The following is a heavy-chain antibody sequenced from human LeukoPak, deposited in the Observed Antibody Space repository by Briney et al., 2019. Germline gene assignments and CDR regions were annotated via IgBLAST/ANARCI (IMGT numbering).Heavy chain of an antibody. CDR2: IYYSGST. D-gene: IGHD3-3*01. V-gene: IGHV4-61*08. CDR1: GGSISSGGYY. J-gene: IGHJ6*02. CDR3: ARHFPLDYDFWSGYYTDYYYGMDV. Sequence: PSQTLSLTCTVSGGSISSGGYYWSWIRQPPGKGLEWIGYIYYSGSTNYNPSLKSRVTISVDTSKNQFSLKLSSVTAADTAVYYCARHFPLDYDFWSGYYTDYYYGMDVWGQGTTVTVSS.